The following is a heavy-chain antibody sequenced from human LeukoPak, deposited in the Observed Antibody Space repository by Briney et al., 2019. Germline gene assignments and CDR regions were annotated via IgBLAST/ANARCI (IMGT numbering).Heavy chain of an antibody. CDR2: INHSGST. Sequence: GSLRLSCAASGFTFSSYGMSWIRQPQGKGLEWVGEINHSGSTNYNPSLKSRVTISVDTSKNQFSLKLSSVTAADTAVYYCARLSEQQLVETYYYYMDVWGKGTTVTISS. CDR3: ARLSEQQLVETYYYYMDV. V-gene: IGHV4-34*01. J-gene: IGHJ6*03. CDR1: GFTFSSYG. D-gene: IGHD6-13*01.